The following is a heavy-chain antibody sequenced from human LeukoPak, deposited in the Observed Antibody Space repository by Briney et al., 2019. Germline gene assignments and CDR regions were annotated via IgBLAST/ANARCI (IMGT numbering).Heavy chain of an antibody. J-gene: IGHJ4*02. CDR3: ARASDARWLQSPLFDY. D-gene: IGHD5-24*01. Sequence: GGSLRLSCAASGFTFSSYEMNWVRQAPGKGLEWVSYISSSGSTIYYADSVKGRFTISRDNAKNSLYLQMNSLRAEDTAVYYCARASDARWLQSPLFDYWGQGTLVTASS. CDR1: GFTFSSYE. V-gene: IGHV3-48*03. CDR2: ISSSGSTI.